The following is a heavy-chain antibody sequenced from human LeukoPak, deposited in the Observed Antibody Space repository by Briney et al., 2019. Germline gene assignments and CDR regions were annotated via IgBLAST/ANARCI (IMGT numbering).Heavy chain of an antibody. V-gene: IGHV1-69*13. J-gene: IGHJ6*02. D-gene: IGHD4-11*01. Sequence: SVKVPCKASGGTFSSYALSWVRQAPGPGLEWMGGIIPIFGTANYAQKFQGRVTITADESTSTAYMELSSLRSEDTAVYYCARDTVTTSTTHYYYGMDVWGQGTTVTVSS. CDR3: ARDTVTTSTTHYYYGMDV. CDR1: GGTFSSYA. CDR2: IIPIFGTA.